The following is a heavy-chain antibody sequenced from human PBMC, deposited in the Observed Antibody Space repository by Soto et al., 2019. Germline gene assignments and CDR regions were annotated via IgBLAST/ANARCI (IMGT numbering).Heavy chain of an antibody. D-gene: IGHD4-17*01. CDR1: GFTFSNYG. V-gene: IGHV3-33*01. J-gene: IGHJ5*02. CDR3: ARDSSDYGEYPNLFDP. CDR2: IYYDGSNE. Sequence: PGGSLRLSCAASGFTFSNYGMHWVRQAPGMGLEWVAVIYYDGSNEYYADSVKGRFTISRDSSTNTLYLQMNSLRAEDTAVYYCARDSSDYGEYPNLFDPWGQGTLVTVSS.